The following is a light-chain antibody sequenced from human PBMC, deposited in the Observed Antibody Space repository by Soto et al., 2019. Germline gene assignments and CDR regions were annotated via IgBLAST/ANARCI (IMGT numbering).Light chain of an antibody. CDR1: SNDVGGYNY. V-gene: IGLV2-14*01. J-gene: IGLJ1*01. CDR2: EVS. CDR3: TSYTSTIPYV. Sequence: QSALTQPASVSGSPGQSITISCTGSSNDVGGYNYVSWYQQHPGQAPKLIIYEVSDRPSGVSPRFSGPKSGNTASLTISGLQVEDEADYFCTSYTSTIPYVFGSGTKLTVL.